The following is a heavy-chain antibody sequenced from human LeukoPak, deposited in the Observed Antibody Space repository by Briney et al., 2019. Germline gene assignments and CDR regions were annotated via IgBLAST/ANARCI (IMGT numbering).Heavy chain of an antibody. D-gene: IGHD1-7*01. J-gene: IGHJ5*02. Sequence: GGSLRLSCAASGFTFRSYGMHWVRQPPGKGLERVAAIWYDGTKKYNEDSVKGRFTISRDNSQEALYLQMNSLRAEDTAVYYCAKEGITGAMYNWFDPWGPGTLVTVSS. CDR2: IWYDGTKK. V-gene: IGHV3-33*06. CDR3: AKEGITGAMYNWFDP. CDR1: GFTFRSYG.